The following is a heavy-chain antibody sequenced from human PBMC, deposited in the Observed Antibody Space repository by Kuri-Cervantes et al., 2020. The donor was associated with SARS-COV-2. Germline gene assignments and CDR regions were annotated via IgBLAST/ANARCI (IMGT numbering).Heavy chain of an antibody. D-gene: IGHD2-2*02. V-gene: IGHV3-48*01. J-gene: IGHJ4*02. CDR1: GFTFSGYS. CDR2: ISSSSSTI. CDR3: ARGGHYCSSTSCYMPGDY. Sequence: GESLKISCAASGFTFSGYSTNWVRQAPGKGLEWVSYISSSSSTIYYADSVKGRFTISRDNAKNSLYLQMNSLRAEDTAVYYCARGGHYCSSTSCYMPGDYWGQGTLVTVSS.